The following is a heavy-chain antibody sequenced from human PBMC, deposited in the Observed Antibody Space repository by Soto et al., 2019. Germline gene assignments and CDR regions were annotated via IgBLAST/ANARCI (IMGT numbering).Heavy chain of an antibody. V-gene: IGHV3-21*01. CDR2: ISSSSSYI. CDR1: GFTFSSYS. J-gene: IGHJ5*02. CDR3: SRETVPYDFARNWFDP. D-gene: IGHD3-3*01. Sequence: PGGSLRLSCAASGFTFSSYSMNWVRQAPGKGLEWVSSISSSSSYIYYADSVKGRLTISRDNAKNSPYLQMNSLRAEDTAVYYCSRETVPYDFARNWFDPWGQGTLVTVSS.